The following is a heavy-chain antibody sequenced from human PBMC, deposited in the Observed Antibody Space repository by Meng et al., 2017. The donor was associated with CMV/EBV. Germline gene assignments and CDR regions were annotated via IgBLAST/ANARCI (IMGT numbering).Heavy chain of an antibody. D-gene: IGHD1-26*01. J-gene: IGHJ4*02. V-gene: IGHV3-74*01. Sequence: EVQLVESGGGLIQPGGSLSLSCEASGFTFSNYWMHWVRQVPGEGLVWVSRINEDGRITSYADSVKGRFTISRDNARNTLYLQMNSLRADDSAVYYCARDLSGSRDYWGRGTLVTVSS. CDR2: INEDGRIT. CDR1: GFTFSNYW. CDR3: ARDLSGSRDY.